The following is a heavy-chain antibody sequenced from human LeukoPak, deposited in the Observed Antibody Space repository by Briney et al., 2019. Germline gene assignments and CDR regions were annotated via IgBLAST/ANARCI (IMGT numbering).Heavy chain of an antibody. CDR1: GGSISSYY. Sequence: PSETLSLTCTVSGGSISSYYWSWIRQPPGKGLEWIGYIYYSGSTNYNPSLKSRVTISVDTSKNQFSLKLSSVTVADTAVYYCARDGISYGMDVWGQGTTVTVSS. J-gene: IGHJ6*02. V-gene: IGHV4-59*12. CDR2: IYYSGST. CDR3: ARDGISYGMDV. D-gene: IGHD2-15*01.